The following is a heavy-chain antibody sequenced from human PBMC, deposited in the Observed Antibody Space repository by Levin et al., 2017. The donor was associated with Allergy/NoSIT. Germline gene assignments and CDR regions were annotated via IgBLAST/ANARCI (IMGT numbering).Heavy chain of an antibody. V-gene: IGHV3-23*01. D-gene: IGHD3-9*01. CDR2: ITDFATST. Sequence: PGGSLRLSCVGSDFTFNNYAMSWVRQAPGKGLEWVSTITDFATSTYYADSVKGRFTISRDKSKKTVYLQMDSVRGEDPAIYYCAKRPELTSYYFDSWGQGTLVTVSS. CDR3: AKRPELTSYYFDS. J-gene: IGHJ4*02. CDR1: DFTFNNYA.